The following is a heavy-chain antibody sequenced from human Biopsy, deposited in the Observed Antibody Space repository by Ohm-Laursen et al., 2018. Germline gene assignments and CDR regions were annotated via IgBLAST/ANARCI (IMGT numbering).Heavy chain of an antibody. V-gene: IGHV4-39*01. J-gene: IGHJ4*02. CDR2: IYYRGNT. CDR1: GGSISSNYYY. Sequence: PGTLSLTCTVSGGSISSNYYYWGWIRQPPGKGLEWIGSIYYRGNTNYNPSLKSRVTISVDTSKNKFSLKLSSATAADTAVIYCARHGSQGYCTGGSCVDYWGQGALVTVSS. CDR3: ARHGSQGYCTGGSCVDY. D-gene: IGHD2-15*01.